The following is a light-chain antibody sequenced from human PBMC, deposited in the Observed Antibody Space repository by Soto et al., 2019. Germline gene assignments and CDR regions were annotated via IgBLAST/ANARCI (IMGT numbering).Light chain of an antibody. CDR2: EVN. CDR1: SSDVGGYNY. CDR3: GSSAGNNNLV. J-gene: IGLJ2*01. V-gene: IGLV2-8*01. Sequence: QSVLTQPPSASGSPGQSVTISCTGTSSDVGGYNYVSWYQQHPGKAPKVMIYEVNKRPSGVPDRFSGSKSVNTASLTVSGLQAEDEADYCCGSSAGNNNLVFGGGTKLTVL.